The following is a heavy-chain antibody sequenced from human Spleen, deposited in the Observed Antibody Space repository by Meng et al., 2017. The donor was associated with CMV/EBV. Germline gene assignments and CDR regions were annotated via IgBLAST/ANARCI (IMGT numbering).Heavy chain of an antibody. CDR1: GYSFTSYW. J-gene: IGHJ6*02. CDR3: ARHEYSSPTHYYYYYGMDV. V-gene: IGHV5-51*01. CDR2: IYPGDSDT. D-gene: IGHD6-6*01. Sequence: GGSLRLSCKGSGYSFTSYWIGWVRQMPGKGLEWMGIIYPGDSDTRYRPSLQGQVTISADKSISTAYLQWSSLKASDTAMYYCARHEYSSPTHYYYYYGMDVWGQGTTVTVSS.